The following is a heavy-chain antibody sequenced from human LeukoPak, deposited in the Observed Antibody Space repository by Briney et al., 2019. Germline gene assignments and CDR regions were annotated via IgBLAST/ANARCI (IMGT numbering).Heavy chain of an antibody. Sequence: ASVKVSCKVSGYTLTELSMHWVRQAPGKGLEWMGGFDREDGETIYAQRFQGRVTMTEDTSTDTAYMELSSLRSEDTAVYYCATLIPTYYYDSSGFDYWGQGTLVTVSS. CDR2: FDREDGET. CDR1: GYTLTELS. V-gene: IGHV1-24*01. J-gene: IGHJ4*02. D-gene: IGHD3-22*01. CDR3: ATLIPTYYYDSSGFDY.